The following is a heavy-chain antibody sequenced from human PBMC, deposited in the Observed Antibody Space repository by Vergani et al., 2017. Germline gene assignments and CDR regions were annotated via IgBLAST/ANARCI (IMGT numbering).Heavy chain of an antibody. Sequence: EVQVVESGGGLIKPGGSLRLSCVVSVITFKNAWINCVRQAPGKGLEWIGRIRSKNDGGTADYAAPLKGRFTISRDDSKDSAFLLVNNLKTEDTAVYFCYTDYHDYWGQGTLVTVSS. J-gene: IGHJ4*02. CDR1: VITFKNAW. CDR3: YTDYHDY. V-gene: IGHV3-15*01. CDR2: IRSKNDGGTA. D-gene: IGHD2-2*02.